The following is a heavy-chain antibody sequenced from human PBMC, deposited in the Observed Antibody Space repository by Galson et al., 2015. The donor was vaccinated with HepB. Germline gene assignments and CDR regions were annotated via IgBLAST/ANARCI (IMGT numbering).Heavy chain of an antibody. Sequence: SVKVSCKASGGTFSSYTISWVRQAPGQGLEWMGRIIPILGIANYAQKFQGRVTITADKSTSTAYMELSSLRSEDMAVYYCAREDREKRVGSQTVTTRRNYNWFDPWGQGTLVTVSS. D-gene: IGHD4-17*01. V-gene: IGHV1-69*04. J-gene: IGHJ5*02. CDR2: IIPILGIA. CDR1: GGTFSSYT. CDR3: AREDREKRVGSQTVTTRRNYNWFDP.